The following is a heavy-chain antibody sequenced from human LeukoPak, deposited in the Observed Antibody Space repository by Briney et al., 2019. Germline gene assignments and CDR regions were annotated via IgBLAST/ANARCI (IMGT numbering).Heavy chain of an antibody. CDR2: IYYSGST. CDR1: GGSISIYY. Sequence: SETLSLTCTVSGGSISIYYWSWIRQPPGKGLEWIGYIYYSGSTNYNPSLKSRVTISVDTSKNQFSLKLSSVTAADTAVYYCARHSHVGAAPLDYWGQGTLVTVSS. D-gene: IGHD1-26*01. V-gene: IGHV4-59*08. CDR3: ARHSHVGAAPLDY. J-gene: IGHJ4*02.